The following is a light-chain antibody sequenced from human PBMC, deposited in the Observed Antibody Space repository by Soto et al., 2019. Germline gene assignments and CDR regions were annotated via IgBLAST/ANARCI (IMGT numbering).Light chain of an antibody. CDR3: QQYNSYSWT. J-gene: IGKJ1*01. V-gene: IGKV1-5*01. CDR1: QSISSW. Sequence: DIQITQSPSTLSASVGDRVTITCRASQSISSWLAWYQQKPGKAAKLLIYDASSLESGVPSRFSGSGSGTEFTLTISSLQPDDFATYYCQQYNSYSWTFGQGTKVDFK. CDR2: DAS.